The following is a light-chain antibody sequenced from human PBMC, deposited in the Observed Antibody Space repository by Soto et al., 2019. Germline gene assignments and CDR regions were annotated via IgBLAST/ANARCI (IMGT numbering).Light chain of an antibody. CDR2: GAS. J-gene: IGKJ1*01. Sequence: FTQVSCHLFLFSGGKSTHPFRASQSFSSSCLAWYQQKPGQAPRLLIYGASTRATGIPYRFSGSGSGTDFTLTISRLEPEDFAVYYCQHYDSSPQTFGQGTKVDIK. CDR1: QSFSSSC. V-gene: IGKV3-20*01. CDR3: QHYDSSPQT.